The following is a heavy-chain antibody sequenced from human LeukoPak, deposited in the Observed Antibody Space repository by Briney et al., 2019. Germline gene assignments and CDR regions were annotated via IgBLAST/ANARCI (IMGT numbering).Heavy chain of an antibody. Sequence: PGGSLRLSCAASGFTVSSNYMSLVRQAPGKGLEWVSVIYSGGSTYYADSVKGRFTISRDNSKNTLYLQMNSLRAEDTAVYYCARDRAYYDFWSGYYTGSGMDVWGQGTTVTVSS. J-gene: IGHJ6*02. D-gene: IGHD3-3*01. CDR3: ARDRAYYDFWSGYYTGSGMDV. CDR1: GFTVSSNY. CDR2: IYSGGST. V-gene: IGHV3-66*01.